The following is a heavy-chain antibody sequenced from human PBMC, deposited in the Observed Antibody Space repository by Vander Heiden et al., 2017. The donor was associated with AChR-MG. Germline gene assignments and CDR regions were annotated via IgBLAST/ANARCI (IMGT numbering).Heavy chain of an antibody. J-gene: IGHJ5*02. V-gene: IGHV1-8*01. CDR1: GYTFTNYD. D-gene: IGHD6-13*01. CDR2: MNPNSGNT. Sequence: QVQLVQSGAEVKKPGASVKVSCKASGYTFTNYDINWVRQATGQGLEWMGWMNPNSGNTGYAQKFQGRVTMTRNTSISTAYMELGSLRSEDTAVYYCARRGMGSNWPRNWFDPWGQGTLVTVSS. CDR3: ARRGMGSNWPRNWFDP.